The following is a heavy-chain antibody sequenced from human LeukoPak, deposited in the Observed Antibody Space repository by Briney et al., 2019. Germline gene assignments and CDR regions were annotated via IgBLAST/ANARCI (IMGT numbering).Heavy chain of an antibody. J-gene: IGHJ4*02. V-gene: IGHV3-7*01. CDR1: GFTFTKYW. CDR3: ARLGSTYGSSDY. CDR2: IEQDGSDK. D-gene: IGHD2-15*01. Sequence: GGSLRLSCAASGFTFTKYWMTWVRQAPGKGLEWVGNIEQDGSDKNYMDSVKGRFTISRDNTKNSVYLQMSSLRAEDTAVYYCARLGSTYGSSDYWGQGTLVTVSS.